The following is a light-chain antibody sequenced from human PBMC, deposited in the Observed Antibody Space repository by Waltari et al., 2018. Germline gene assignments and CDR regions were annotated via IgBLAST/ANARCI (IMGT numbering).Light chain of an antibody. CDR3: QMYVRLPVT. Sequence: EIVLTQSPGTLSLSPGESATLSCRATQSVGRSLAWYQQKPGQAPRLLIYDASKRATGIPERFSGGGSGTDFSLTISRLEPEEFAVYYCQMYVRLPVTFGQGTKVEIK. J-gene: IGKJ1*01. V-gene: IGKV3-20*01. CDR1: QSVGRS. CDR2: DAS.